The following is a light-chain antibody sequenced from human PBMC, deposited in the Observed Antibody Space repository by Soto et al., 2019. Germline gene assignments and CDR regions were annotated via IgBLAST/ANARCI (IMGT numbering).Light chain of an antibody. CDR3: RSYTTSAPYV. Sequence: SFLTQPASVSGSPGQSITISCTGTSSDVGAYNFVSWYQHHPGRAPKLIIYEVTIRPSGVSNRFSGSKSGNTASLTISGLQAEDEADYYCRSYTTSAPYVFGSGTKVTVL. J-gene: IGLJ1*01. CDR2: EVT. CDR1: SSDVGAYNF. V-gene: IGLV2-14*01.